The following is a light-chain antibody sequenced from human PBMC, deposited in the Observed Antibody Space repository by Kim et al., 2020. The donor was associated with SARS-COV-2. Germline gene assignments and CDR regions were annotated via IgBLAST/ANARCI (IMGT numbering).Light chain of an antibody. J-gene: IGLJ2*01. Sequence: ASGKTARITFGGHNIACNSVLGYQQKQGQHPVLVIYYDRDRHSGIPERFSGSNSGSTATLTISRVGAGDEADYYCQMWVSANDHHVFGGGTQLTVL. CDR1: NIACNS. V-gene: IGLV3-21*04. CDR2: YDR. CDR3: QMWVSANDHHV.